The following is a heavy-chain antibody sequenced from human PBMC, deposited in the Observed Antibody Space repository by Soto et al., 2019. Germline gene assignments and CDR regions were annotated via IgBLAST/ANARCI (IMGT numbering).Heavy chain of an antibody. V-gene: IGHV3-7*01. Sequence: EVQLVESGGGLVQPGGSLRLSCVASGLTFSSWMSWVRQAPGKGLEWVAMTTQDGSGKHYVDSVKGRFTISRDSAKNSMYLQMNSLTVEDMAMYYCASLDIAMIKTAGYWGQGTQVNVSS. CDR2: TTQDGSGK. D-gene: IGHD5-18*01. CDR1: GLTFSSW. CDR3: ASLDIAMIKTAGY. J-gene: IGHJ4*02.